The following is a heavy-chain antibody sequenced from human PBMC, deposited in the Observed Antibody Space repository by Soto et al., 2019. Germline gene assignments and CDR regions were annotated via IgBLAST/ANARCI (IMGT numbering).Heavy chain of an antibody. CDR2: IEPSGGST. Sequence: QVQLVQSGAEVMKPGASVKLSCKASVYTFTNFFVHWVRQAPGQGLEWMGIIEPSGGSTTYTQKFQVRVTMTRDTSTSTVYMELSSLKFDDSAVYYCARSQAGRPLDVWGQGTTVTVSS. CDR3: ARSQAGRPLDV. CDR1: VYTFTNFF. D-gene: IGHD6-25*01. J-gene: IGHJ6*02. V-gene: IGHV1-46*01.